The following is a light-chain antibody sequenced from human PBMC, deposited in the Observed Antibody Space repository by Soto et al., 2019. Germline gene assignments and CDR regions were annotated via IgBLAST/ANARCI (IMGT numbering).Light chain of an antibody. V-gene: IGKV1-5*03. Sequence: GDRVTITCRASQSISTWLAWYQQKPGKAPKLLIYKASNLQGGVPSRFSGSGSGTEFTLTISSLQPDDFATYYCQQYNSYWTFGPGTKVDIK. CDR3: QQYNSYWT. J-gene: IGKJ3*01. CDR1: QSISTW. CDR2: KAS.